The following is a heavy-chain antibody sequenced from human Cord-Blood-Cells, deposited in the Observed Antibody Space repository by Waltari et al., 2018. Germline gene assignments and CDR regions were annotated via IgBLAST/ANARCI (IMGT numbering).Heavy chain of an antibody. D-gene: IGHD1-26*01. V-gene: IGHV1-69*01. CDR2: IIPIFGTA. J-gene: IGHJ4*02. CDR3: AHTRYFDY. CDR1: GGTSSSYT. Sequence: QVKLVQPGAEVKKPGSSVKVSCTASGGTSSSYTLSWVRQAPGQGLEWMGGIIPIFGTANYAQKFQGRVTITADESTSTAYMELSSLRSEDTAVYYCAHTRYFDYWGQGTLVTVSS.